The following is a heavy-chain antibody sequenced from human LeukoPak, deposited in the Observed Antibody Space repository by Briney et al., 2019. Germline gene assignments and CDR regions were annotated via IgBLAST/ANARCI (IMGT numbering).Heavy chain of an antibody. CDR2: IYYSGST. J-gene: IGHJ3*02. V-gene: IGHV4-39*01. Sequence: SSETLSLTCTVSGGSISSSSYYWGWIRQPPGKGLEWIGSIYYSGSTYYNPSLKSRVTISVDTSKNQFSLKLSSVTAADTAVYYCASHIAVAGTEDAFDIWGQGTMVTASS. CDR1: GGSISSSSYY. CDR3: ASHIAVAGTEDAFDI. D-gene: IGHD6-19*01.